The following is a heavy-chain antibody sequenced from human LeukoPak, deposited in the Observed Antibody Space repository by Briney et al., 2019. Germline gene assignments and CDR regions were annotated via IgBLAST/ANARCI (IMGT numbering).Heavy chain of an antibody. CDR2: ISSSSYI. CDR1: GFIFSSYS. Sequence: GGSLRLSCAASGFIFSSYSMNWVRQAPGKGLEWLSSISSSSYIYYADSVKGRFTISRDNSKNAMYLQVNSLRAGDTATYYCAISRRDYGDYYFDNWGQGTLVTVSS. J-gene: IGHJ4*02. D-gene: IGHD4-17*01. V-gene: IGHV3-21*04. CDR3: AISRRDYGDYYFDN.